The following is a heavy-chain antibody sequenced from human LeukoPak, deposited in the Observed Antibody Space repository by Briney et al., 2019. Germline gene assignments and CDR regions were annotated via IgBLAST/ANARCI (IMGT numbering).Heavy chain of an antibody. D-gene: IGHD4-17*01. CDR3: ARDLLHDYADSTGY. CDR1: GGPINSYY. Sequence: SETLSLTCTVSGGPINSYYWSWIRQPAGKGLEWLGRIYTSGSTNYNPSPKSRVTMSVDTSKNQFSLKLSSVTAADTAVYYCARDLLHDYADSTGYWGQGTLVTVSS. V-gene: IGHV4-4*07. J-gene: IGHJ4*02. CDR2: IYTSGST.